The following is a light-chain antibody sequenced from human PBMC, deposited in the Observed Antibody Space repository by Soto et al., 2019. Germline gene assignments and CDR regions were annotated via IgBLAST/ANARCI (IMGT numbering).Light chain of an antibody. CDR2: EVS. V-gene: IGLV2-14*01. CDR3: CSYTNRATYV. CDR1: SSDVGRYNY. Sequence: VLAQPASVSGSPGQSITISCTGTSSDVGRYNYVSWYQQHPGKAPKLMIHEVSYRPSGVSSRFSGSKSGNTASLTISGLQAEDEAEYHCCSYTNRATYVFGTGTKVTVL. J-gene: IGLJ1*01.